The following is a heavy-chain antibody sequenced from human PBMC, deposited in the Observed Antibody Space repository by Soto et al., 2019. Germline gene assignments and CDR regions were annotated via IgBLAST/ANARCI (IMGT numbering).Heavy chain of an antibody. V-gene: IGHV3-30*03. CDR1: GFTFSRHD. CDR2: ITYNGYNK. CDR3: ATIPSDIGDY. J-gene: IGHJ4*02. D-gene: IGHD2-2*02. Sequence: ESGGGVVQPGRSLRLSCAASGFTFSRHDMHWVRQAPGKGLEWVAIITYNGYNKYYADSVKDRFTISRDNSKNTLYLQMNSLRADDTALYYCATIPSDIGDYWGQGTLVTVSS.